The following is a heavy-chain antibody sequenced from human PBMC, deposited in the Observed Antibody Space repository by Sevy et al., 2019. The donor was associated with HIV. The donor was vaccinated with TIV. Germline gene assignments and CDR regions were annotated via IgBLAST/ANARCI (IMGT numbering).Heavy chain of an antibody. Sequence: GGSLRLSCAVSGFSFSHYAFHWVRQAPGKGLEWVSLISYDGTYKYYADSVKGRFTISRDNSKNTLYLQMNSLRGNDTAEYYCARVAVSYCTNDCYHRFDYWGPGALVTVSS. J-gene: IGHJ4*02. D-gene: IGHD2-8*01. CDR2: ISYDGTYK. V-gene: IGHV3-30-3*01. CDR3: ARVAVSYCTNDCYHRFDY. CDR1: GFSFSHYA.